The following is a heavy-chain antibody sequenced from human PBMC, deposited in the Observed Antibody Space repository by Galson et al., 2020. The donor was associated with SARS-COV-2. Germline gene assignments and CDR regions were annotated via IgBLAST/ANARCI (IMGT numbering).Heavy chain of an antibody. D-gene: IGHD2-8*02. V-gene: IGHV3-74*01. Sequence: GGSLRLSCTVSGFTFNNYWMNWVRQVPGKGLLWVSRINGDGSSAFYADSMKGRFTISRDNAKDTLYLQMNSLRVEGTAIYYCVSDMGYCIGGVCESWGHGTLGTVAS. CDR2: INGDGSSA. CDR3: VSDMGYCIGGVCES. J-gene: IGHJ5*01. CDR1: GFTFNNYW.